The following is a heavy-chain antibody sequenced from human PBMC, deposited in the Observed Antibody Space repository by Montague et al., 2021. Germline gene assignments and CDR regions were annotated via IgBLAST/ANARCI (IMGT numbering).Heavy chain of an antibody. J-gene: IGHJ6*03. CDR1: RSLINSDYY. Sequence: SETLSLTCTASRSLINSDYYWGWIRQPPGKGLEWRGSVSHGGRTYYNPSLKSRVTISVDTSNNHFSLKLGSVTAADTAMYYCARERDRYYYMDIWGKGATITVSS. CDR2: VSHGGRT. CDR3: ARERDRYYYMDI. V-gene: IGHV4-38-2*02.